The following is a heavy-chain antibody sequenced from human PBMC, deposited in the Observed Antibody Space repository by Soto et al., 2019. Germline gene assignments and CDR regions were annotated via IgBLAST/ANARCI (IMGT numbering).Heavy chain of an antibody. V-gene: IGHV3-7*01. CDR1: GFTFSSYW. CDR2: IKQDGSEK. CDR3: ARDQRGFYDSSGYYPYDY. J-gene: IGHJ4*02. D-gene: IGHD3-22*01. Sequence: PGGALRLSCAASGFTFSSYWMSWVRQAPGKGLGWVANIKQDGSEKYYVDSVKGRFTISRDNAKNSLYLQMNSLRAEDTAVYYCARDQRGFYDSSGYYPYDYWGQGTLVTLSS.